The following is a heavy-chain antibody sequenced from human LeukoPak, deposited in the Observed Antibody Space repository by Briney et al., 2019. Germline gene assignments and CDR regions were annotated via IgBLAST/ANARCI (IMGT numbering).Heavy chain of an antibody. Sequence: GASVKVSCKASGYTFTSYGINWVRQAPGQGLEWMGWISVYNGNTNYAQKLQGRVTMTTDTSTSTAYMELRSLRSDDTAVYYCARTGGGGEWDLLSLLLRYWGQGTLVTVSS. CDR3: ARTGGGGEWDLLSLLLRY. CDR1: GYTFTSYG. D-gene: IGHD1-26*01. J-gene: IGHJ4*02. CDR2: ISVYNGNT. V-gene: IGHV1-18*01.